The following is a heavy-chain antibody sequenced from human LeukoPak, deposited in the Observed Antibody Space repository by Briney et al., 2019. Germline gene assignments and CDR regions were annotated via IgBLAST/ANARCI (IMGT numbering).Heavy chain of an antibody. CDR3: ARYGGAFDRFDY. V-gene: IGHV4-59*02. CDR1: GGSVCTYY. CDR2: MYFRGGT. D-gene: IGHD1-26*01. Sequence: PETPSHTCTLPGGSVCTYYWSWIRQPLRKGLGCVGYMYFRGGTKYNPSLKSRVTISEDTSKNLISLKMASVATADKAVYYCARYGGAFDRFDYWGQGTLVTVSS. J-gene: IGHJ4*02.